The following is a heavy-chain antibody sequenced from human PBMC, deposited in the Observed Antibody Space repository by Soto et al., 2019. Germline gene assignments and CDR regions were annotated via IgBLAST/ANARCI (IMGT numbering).Heavy chain of an antibody. V-gene: IGHV1-2*02. Sequence: ASVKVSFKASGYTFTGYYMHWVRQAPGQGLEWMGWINPNSGGTNYAQKFQGRVTMTRDTSISTAYMELSRLRSDDTAVYYCASRYCSSTSCHYGMDVWGQGTTVTVSS. CDR2: INPNSGGT. CDR3: ASRYCSSTSCHYGMDV. D-gene: IGHD2-2*01. J-gene: IGHJ6*02. CDR1: GYTFTGYY.